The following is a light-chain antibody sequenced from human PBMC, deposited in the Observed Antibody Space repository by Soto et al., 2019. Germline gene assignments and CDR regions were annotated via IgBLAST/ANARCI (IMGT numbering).Light chain of an antibody. Sequence: QSVLTQPASVSGSPGQSITISCTGTSSDVGAYNYVSWFQQHPGKAPTLIISEVSNRPSGVSNRFSGSKSGNAASLTISGFQAEDEADYFCFSFTTDWTHVFGTGTKLTVL. CDR1: SSDVGAYNY. CDR3: FSFTTDWTHV. CDR2: EVS. V-gene: IGLV2-14*01. J-gene: IGLJ1*01.